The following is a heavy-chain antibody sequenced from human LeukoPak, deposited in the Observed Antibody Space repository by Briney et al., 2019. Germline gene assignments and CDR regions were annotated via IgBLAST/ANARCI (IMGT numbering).Heavy chain of an antibody. D-gene: IGHD2-21*01. CDR1: GFTFSSYS. CDR2: ISSSSSTI. CDR3: VRDNPRCCGVIPANIDDY. J-gene: IGHJ4*02. Sequence: GGSLRLSCAASGFTFSSYSMNWVRQAPGKGLEWVSYISSSSSTIYYADSVRGRFTVSRDNAKNSLYLQMNSLRAEDTAVYYCVRDNPRCCGVIPANIDDYWGQGTLVTVSS. V-gene: IGHV3-48*01.